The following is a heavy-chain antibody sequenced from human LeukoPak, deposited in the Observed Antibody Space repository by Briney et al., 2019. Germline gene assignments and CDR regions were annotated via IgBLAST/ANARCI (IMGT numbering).Heavy chain of an antibody. CDR3: ARGDMATNEGFYFDY. CDR2: IYYSGST. Sequence: SETLSLTCTVSGGSISSSSYYWGWIRQPPGKGLEWIGSIYYSGSTYYNPSLKSRVTISVDTSKNQFSLKLSSVTAADTAVYYCARGDMATNEGFYFDYWGQGSLVTVSS. J-gene: IGHJ4*02. CDR1: GGSISSSSYY. D-gene: IGHD5-24*01. V-gene: IGHV4-39*07.